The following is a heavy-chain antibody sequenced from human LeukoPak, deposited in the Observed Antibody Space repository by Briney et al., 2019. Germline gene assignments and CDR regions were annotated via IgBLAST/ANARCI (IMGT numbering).Heavy chain of an antibody. J-gene: IGHJ4*02. V-gene: IGHV1-2*06. CDR3: ARPLYSSGWDLSY. Sequence: GASVKVSCKASGYTFTGYYMHWVRQAPGQGLEWMGRINPNSGGTNYAQKFQGRVTMTRDTSISTAHMELSRLRSDDTAVCYCARPLYSSGWDLSYWGQGTLVTVSS. CDR2: INPNSGGT. D-gene: IGHD6-19*01. CDR1: GYTFTGYY.